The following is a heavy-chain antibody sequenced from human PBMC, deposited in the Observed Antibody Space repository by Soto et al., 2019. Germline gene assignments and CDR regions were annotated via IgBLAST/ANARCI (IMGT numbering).Heavy chain of an antibody. V-gene: IGHV3-30*03. CDR1: GFTFSSYG. J-gene: IGHJ6*02. CDR3: AYAATLYFYGMDV. Sequence: GGSLRLSCAASGFTFSSYGMHWVRQAPGKGLEWVAVISYDGSNKYYADSVKGRFTISRDNSKNTLYLQMNSLRAEDTAVYYCAYAATLYFYGMDVWGQGTTVTVSS. CDR2: ISYDGSNK. D-gene: IGHD6-25*01.